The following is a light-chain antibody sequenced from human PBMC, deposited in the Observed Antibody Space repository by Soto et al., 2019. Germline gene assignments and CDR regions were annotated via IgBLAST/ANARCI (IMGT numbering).Light chain of an antibody. CDR2: AAS. V-gene: IGKV1-6*01. Sequence: IQLTQSPSSLSASVGDRVTITCRASQAIRTALGWYQQKPGQVPKLLIYAASTLQSGVPSRFRGSGSGTDFTLTISSLQPEDFATYYCLLDFGYFWAFGQGNKVDIK. J-gene: IGKJ1*01. CDR1: QAIRTA. CDR3: LLDFGYFWA.